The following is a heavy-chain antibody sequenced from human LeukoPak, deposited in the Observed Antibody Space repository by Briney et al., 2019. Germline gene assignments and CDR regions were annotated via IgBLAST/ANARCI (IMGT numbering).Heavy chain of an antibody. D-gene: IGHD6-19*01. J-gene: IGHJ4*02. V-gene: IGHV3-23*01. CDR1: GFTFSSYA. Sequence: PGGSLRLSCPASGFTFSSYAMSWVRQAPGKGLEWVSAISGSGGSTYYADSVMGRFTISRDNSKNTLYLQMNSLKTEDTAVYYCTTGASKYSSGKDYWGQGTLVTVSS. CDR2: ISGSGGST. CDR3: TTGASKYSSGKDY.